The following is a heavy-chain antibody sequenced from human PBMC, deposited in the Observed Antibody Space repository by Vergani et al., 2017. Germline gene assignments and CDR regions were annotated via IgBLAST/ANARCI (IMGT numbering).Heavy chain of an antibody. CDR3: AKDFRDSTDGLPDS. V-gene: IGHV3-30*02. D-gene: IGHD2-21*02. Sequence: QVQLVESAGGVVQPGGSLRLSCAASGLTFSNFGMHWIRQAPGKGLDWLAYIGKDGINTRYRDAVKGRFTVSRENSKDILYLQMDSLRSEDTARYYCAKDFRDSTDGLPDSWGPGTLVSVSS. J-gene: IGHJ4*02. CDR1: GLTFSNFG. CDR2: IGKDGINT.